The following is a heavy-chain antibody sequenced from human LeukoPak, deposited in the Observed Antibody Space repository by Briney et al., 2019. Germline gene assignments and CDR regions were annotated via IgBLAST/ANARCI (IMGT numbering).Heavy chain of an antibody. J-gene: IGHJ4*02. V-gene: IGHV4-39*07. Sequence: SETLSLTCTVSGGSISSGDYYWSWIRQPPGKGLEWIGEINHSGSTNYNPSLKSRVTISVDTSKNQFSLKLSSVTAADTAVYYCARGRYYDFWSGYYRGYYFDYWGQGTLVTVSS. CDR2: INHSGST. CDR3: ARGRYYDFWSGYYRGYYFDY. D-gene: IGHD3-3*01. CDR1: GGSISSGDYY.